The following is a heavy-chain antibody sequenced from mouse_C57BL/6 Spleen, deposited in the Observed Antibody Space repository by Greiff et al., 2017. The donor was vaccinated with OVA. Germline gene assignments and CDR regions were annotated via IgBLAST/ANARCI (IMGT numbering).Heavy chain of an antibody. V-gene: IGHV1-39*01. Sequence: EVQLQQSGPELVKPGASVKISCKASGYSFTDYNMNWVKQSNGKGLEWIGVINPNYGTTSYNQKFKGKATLTVDQSSSTAYMQLNSLTSEDSAVYYCGRSWEGVRYFDVWGTGTTVTVSS. J-gene: IGHJ1*03. CDR1: GYSFTDYN. CDR2: INPNYGTT. CDR3: GRSWEGVRYFDV. D-gene: IGHD4-1*01.